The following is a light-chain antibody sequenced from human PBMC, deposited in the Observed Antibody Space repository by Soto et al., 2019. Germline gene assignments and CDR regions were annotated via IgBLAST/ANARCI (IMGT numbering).Light chain of an antibody. CDR2: DAS. V-gene: IGKV1-33*01. Sequence: DIQMTQSPSSLSASVGDRVTITCQASQDISNYLNWYQQKLGKAPKLLIYDASNLEPGVPSRFSGSGSGTEFIFTISSLQPEDIATYYCQHYNGLPRFGPGTKVDIK. CDR3: QHYNGLPR. J-gene: IGKJ3*01. CDR1: QDISNY.